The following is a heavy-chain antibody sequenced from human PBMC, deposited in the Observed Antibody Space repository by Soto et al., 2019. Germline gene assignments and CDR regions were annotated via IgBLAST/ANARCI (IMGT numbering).Heavy chain of an antibody. CDR1: GGSISSYF. CDR3: ARAGYYDFWSGYPYFDY. Sequence: SETLSLTCTVSGGSISSYFWSWIRQPPGKGLEWIGYIYYSGSTNYNPSPKSRVTISVDTSKNQFSLKLSSVTAADTAVYYCARAGYYDFWSGYPYFDYWGQGTLVTVSS. CDR2: IYYSGST. D-gene: IGHD3-3*01. J-gene: IGHJ4*02. V-gene: IGHV4-59*01.